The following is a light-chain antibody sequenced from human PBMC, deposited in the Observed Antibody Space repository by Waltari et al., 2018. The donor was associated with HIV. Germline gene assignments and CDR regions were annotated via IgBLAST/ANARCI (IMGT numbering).Light chain of an antibody. V-gene: IGKV1-12*01. J-gene: IGKJ4*01. Sequence: DIQMTQSPSSVSASIGDRVTITCRASKGISNWLAWYQQRPVKAPKLLIYAASKLQSGVPSRFSGSGSGTDFSLTISGLQPGDFATYCCQQANSFPLTFGGGTRVEIK. CDR3: QQANSFPLT. CDR1: KGISNW. CDR2: AAS.